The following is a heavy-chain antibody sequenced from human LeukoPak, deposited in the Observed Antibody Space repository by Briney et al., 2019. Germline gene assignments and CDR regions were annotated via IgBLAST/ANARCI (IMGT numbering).Heavy chain of an antibody. CDR3: ARPHRSGSRRRWFDP. CDR2: INHSGST. CDR1: GGSFSGYY. V-gene: IGHV4-34*01. D-gene: IGHD1-26*01. Sequence: PSETLSLTCAVYGGSFSGYYWSWIRQPPGKGLEWIGEINHSGSTNYNPSLKSRVTISVDTSKNQFSLKLSSVTAADTAVYYCARPHRSGSRRRWFDPWGQGTLVTVSS. J-gene: IGHJ5*02.